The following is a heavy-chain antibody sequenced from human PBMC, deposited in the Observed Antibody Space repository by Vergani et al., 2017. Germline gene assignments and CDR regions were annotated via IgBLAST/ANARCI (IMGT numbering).Heavy chain of an antibody. CDR2: ISSSSSTI. CDR1: GFTFSSYS. V-gene: IGHV3-48*01. Sequence: VQLVESGGGVVQPGGSLRLSCAASGFTFSSYSMNWVRQAPGKGLEWVSYISSSSSTIYYADSVKGRFTISRDNAKNSLYLQMNSLRAEDTAVYYCARVTRGYCSSTSCLINYYYYMDVWGKGTTVTVSS. CDR3: ARVTRGYCSSTSCLINYYYYMDV. D-gene: IGHD2-2*01. J-gene: IGHJ6*03.